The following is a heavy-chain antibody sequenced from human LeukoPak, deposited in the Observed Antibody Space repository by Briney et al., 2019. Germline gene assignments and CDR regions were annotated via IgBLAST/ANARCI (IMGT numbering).Heavy chain of an antibody. D-gene: IGHD6-19*01. CDR1: GGSISGDY. J-gene: IGHJ4*02. CDR2: ISYSATT. V-gene: IGHV4-59*01. Sequence: SETLSLTCTVPGGSISGDYWSWMRQPPGKGLEWIGYISYSATTNYNPSLKSRVSFSIDTSKNQFSLKLTSVSAADTAVYFCATGHSSGWFDYWGQGTLVSVSS. CDR3: ATGHSSGWFDY.